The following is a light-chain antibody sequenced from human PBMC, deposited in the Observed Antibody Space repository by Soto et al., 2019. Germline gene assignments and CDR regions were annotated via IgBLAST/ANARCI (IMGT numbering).Light chain of an antibody. CDR3: QQYGSSPQT. V-gene: IGKV3-20*01. Sequence: EIVLTQSPGTLSLSPGEIATLTCRASQSVSSSYLGWYQQKLGQAPRLLIYGASSRATGIPDRFSGSGSGTDFTLTISRLEPEDFAVYYCQQYGSSPQTFGQGTKVEIK. CDR1: QSVSSSY. J-gene: IGKJ1*01. CDR2: GAS.